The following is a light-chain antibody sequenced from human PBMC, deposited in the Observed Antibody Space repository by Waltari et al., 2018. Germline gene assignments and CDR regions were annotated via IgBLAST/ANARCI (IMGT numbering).Light chain of an antibody. CDR3: SSYTNTNPLVI. J-gene: IGLJ2*01. V-gene: IGLV2-14*01. CDR2: AVT. Sequence: QSALTQPASGSGAPGQASTISCTGTSSDIGSYKFGAGDQQHPGKAPKFMLYAVTNRASWFSRRFSGSPSGNTAPLTISGLPVDDEADYYCSSYTNTNPLVIFGGGTKLPVL. CDR1: SSDIGSYKF.